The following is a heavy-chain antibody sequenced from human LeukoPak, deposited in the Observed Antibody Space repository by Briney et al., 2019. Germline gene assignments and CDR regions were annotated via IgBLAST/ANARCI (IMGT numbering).Heavy chain of an antibody. CDR2: ISVSDGNT. CDR3: ATIILPDY. Sequence: SVKVSCKASGYIFKYDGFSWVRQAPGQGLEWMGWISVSDGNTHVAPKFQGRVTMTTDTPTSTAYMELRGLRPDDTAVYYCATIILPDYWGQGTLVTVSS. J-gene: IGHJ4*02. V-gene: IGHV1-18*01. CDR1: GYIFKYDG.